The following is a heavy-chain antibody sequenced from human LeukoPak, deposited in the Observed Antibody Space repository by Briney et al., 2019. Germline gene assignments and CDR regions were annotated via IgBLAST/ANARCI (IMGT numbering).Heavy chain of an antibody. Sequence: ASVKVSCKASGYTFTGYYMHWVRQAPGQGLEWMGWIDPNSGGTNYAQKFQGRVTMTRDTSISTAYMELSRLRSDDTAVYYCARSITMVRGVIYWGQGTLVTVSS. V-gene: IGHV1-2*02. D-gene: IGHD3-10*01. CDR1: GYTFTGYY. J-gene: IGHJ4*02. CDR2: IDPNSGGT. CDR3: ARSITMVRGVIY.